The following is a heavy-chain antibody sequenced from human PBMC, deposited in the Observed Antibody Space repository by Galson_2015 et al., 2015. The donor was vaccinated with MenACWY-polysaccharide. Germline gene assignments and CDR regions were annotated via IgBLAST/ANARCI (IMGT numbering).Heavy chain of an antibody. D-gene: IGHD3-10*01. V-gene: IGHV3-15*01. Sequence: SLRLSCAASGFIFSNAWMSWVRQAPGKGLEWVGRIKNNINGGTTDYAAPVKGRFTISRDDSTNTLYLQMNSQKTEDTAVYYCTTYGSGFPPWGQGTLVTVSS. CDR1: GFIFSNAW. CDR3: TTYGSGFPP. CDR2: IKNNINGGTT. J-gene: IGHJ5*02.